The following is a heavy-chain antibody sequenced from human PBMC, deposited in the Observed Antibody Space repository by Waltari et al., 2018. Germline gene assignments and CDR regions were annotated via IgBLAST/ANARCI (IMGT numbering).Heavy chain of an antibody. CDR1: GGTFSSYA. CDR3: ARDPTLDDYIWGSYRYTGGWFDP. Sequence: QVQLVQSGAEVKKPGSSVTVSCKASGGTFSSYAISWVRQAPGQGLEWMGGIIPIVGTANYAQKFQGRVTITTDESTSTAYMELSSLRSEDTAVYYCARDPTLDDYIWGSYRYTGGWFDPWGQGTLVTVSS. CDR2: IIPIVGTA. D-gene: IGHD3-16*02. J-gene: IGHJ5*02. V-gene: IGHV1-69*05.